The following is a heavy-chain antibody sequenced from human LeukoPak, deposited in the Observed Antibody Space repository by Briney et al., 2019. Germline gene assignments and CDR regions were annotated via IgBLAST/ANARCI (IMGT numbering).Heavy chain of an antibody. Sequence: HSGGSLRLSCAASGFIFSSHAMSWVRQAPGKGLEWVSGISGSGGSGSGGSTYYANSVKGRFTISRDNSKNTLYLQMNSLRADDTAVYYCAKNGDRGAYCTGGTCYPYFYYYMDVWGKGTTVTI. V-gene: IGHV3-23*01. D-gene: IGHD2-15*01. CDR1: GFIFSSHA. CDR2: ISGSGGSGSGGST. CDR3: AKNGDRGAYCTGGTCYPYFYYYMDV. J-gene: IGHJ6*03.